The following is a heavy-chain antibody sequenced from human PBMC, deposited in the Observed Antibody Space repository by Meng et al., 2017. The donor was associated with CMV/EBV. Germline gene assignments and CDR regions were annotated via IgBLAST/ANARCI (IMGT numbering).Heavy chain of an antibody. Sequence: GESLKISCAASGFTFSSYTMNWVRQAPGKGLEWVAVISYDGSNKYYADSVKGRFTISRDNSKNTLYLQMNSLRAEDTAVYYCARGSAYSGSCVDYWGQGTLVTVSS. CDR2: ISYDGSNK. D-gene: IGHD1-26*01. V-gene: IGHV3-30*04. J-gene: IGHJ4*02. CDR3: ARGSAYSGSCVDY. CDR1: GFTFSSYT.